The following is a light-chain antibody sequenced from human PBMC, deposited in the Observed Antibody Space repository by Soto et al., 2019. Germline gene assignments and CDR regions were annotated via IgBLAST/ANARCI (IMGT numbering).Light chain of an antibody. Sequence: DIQMTQSPSTLSASVGDRVTITCRASQSISGSLAWYQQKPGKAPKLLIYEASNLTSGVPSRFSGSGFGTEYTLPISSLQPDDSASYYCQQYNGYWTFGQGTRVEIK. CDR3: QQYNGYWT. CDR2: EAS. CDR1: QSISGS. V-gene: IGKV1-5*03. J-gene: IGKJ1*01.